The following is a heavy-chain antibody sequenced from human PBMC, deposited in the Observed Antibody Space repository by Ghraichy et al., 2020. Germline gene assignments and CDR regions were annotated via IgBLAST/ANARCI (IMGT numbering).Heavy chain of an antibody. CDR3: ARHRPRGYCSSTSCIGGWFDP. D-gene: IGHD2-2*01. CDR1: GGSISSSSYY. CDR2: IYYSGST. V-gene: IGHV4-39*01. Sequence: SETLSLTCTVSGGSISSSSYYWGWIRQPPGKGLEWIGSIYYSGSTYYNPSLKSRVTISVDTSKNQFSLKLSSVTAADTAVYYCARHRPRGYCSSTSCIGGWFDPWGQGTLVTVSS. J-gene: IGHJ5*02.